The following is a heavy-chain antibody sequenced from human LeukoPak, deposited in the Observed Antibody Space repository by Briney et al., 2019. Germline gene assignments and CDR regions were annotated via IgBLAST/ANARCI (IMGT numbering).Heavy chain of an antibody. J-gene: IGHJ4*02. Sequence: SETLSLTCTVSGGSITSYYLNWIRQPAGKGLEWIGRMYSSGSSNYNPSLTSRVTMSVDTSKNQFFLNLISVTAADTSVYYCAGFNYGSLDYWGQGILVTVSS. V-gene: IGHV4-4*07. D-gene: IGHD3-10*01. CDR3: AGFNYGSLDY. CDR1: GGSITSYY. CDR2: MYSSGSS.